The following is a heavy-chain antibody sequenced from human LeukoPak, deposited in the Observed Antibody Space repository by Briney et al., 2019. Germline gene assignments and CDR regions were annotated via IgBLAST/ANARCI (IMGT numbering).Heavy chain of an antibody. Sequence: PGGSLRLSCAASGFTFNNYAMNWVRQAPRKGLEWVSSISGGGETTYYADSAKGRFTISRDNSQNTLYLQMNSLRAEDTAVYYCARDYADYGGYFFFDYWGQGTLVTVSS. CDR3: ARDYADYGGYFFFDY. CDR2: ISGGGETT. D-gene: IGHD4-17*01. CDR1: GFTFNNYA. V-gene: IGHV3-23*01. J-gene: IGHJ4*02.